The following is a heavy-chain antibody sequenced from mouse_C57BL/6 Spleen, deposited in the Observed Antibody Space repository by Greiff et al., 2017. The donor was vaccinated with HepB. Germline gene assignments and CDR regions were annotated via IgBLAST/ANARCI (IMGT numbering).Heavy chain of an antibody. Sequence: QVQLQQSGAELVRPGASVKLSCKASGYTFTDYYINWVKQRPGQGLEWIARIYPGSGNTYYNEKFKGKATLTAEKSSSTAYMQLSSLTSEDSAVYFCARQDYGGGPAWFAYWGQGTLVTVSA. D-gene: IGHD2-4*01. V-gene: IGHV1-76*01. CDR2: IYPGSGNT. CDR3: ARQDYGGGPAWFAY. J-gene: IGHJ3*01. CDR1: GYTFTDYY.